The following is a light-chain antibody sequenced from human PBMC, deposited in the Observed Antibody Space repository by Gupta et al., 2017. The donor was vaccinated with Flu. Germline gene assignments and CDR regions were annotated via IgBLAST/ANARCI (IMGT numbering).Light chain of an antibody. CDR2: DVS. Sequence: TIACTKTSSDGGADNYVSCYHQRPAKAPNLMIYDVSNRRAGVANRCSGSKSGTTAAITISGLQAEDEADYYCSSYTRGSASIVVFGGGTKLTVL. J-gene: IGLJ2*01. CDR1: SSDGGADNY. V-gene: IGLV2-14*04. CDR3: SSYTRGSASIVV.